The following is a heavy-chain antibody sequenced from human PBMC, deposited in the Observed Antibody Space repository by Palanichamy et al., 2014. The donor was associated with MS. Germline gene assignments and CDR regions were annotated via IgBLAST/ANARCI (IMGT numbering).Heavy chain of an antibody. V-gene: IGHV3-74*03. Sequence: EVQLVESGGALVQPGGSLRLSCAASGFTFSSHWMHWVRQAPGKGLAWVARINIDGSGTTYADSVRGRFTISRDNAKNTLYLLLDRLGAEDTAIYYCARADYDIWSRQYYFDYWGQGTLVTVSS. D-gene: IGHD3/OR15-3a*01. CDR3: ARADYDIWSRQYYFDY. CDR1: GFTFSSHW. CDR2: INIDGSGT. J-gene: IGHJ4*02.